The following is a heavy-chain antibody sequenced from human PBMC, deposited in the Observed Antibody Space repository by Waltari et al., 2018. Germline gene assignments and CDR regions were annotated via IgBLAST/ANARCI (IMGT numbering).Heavy chain of an antibody. CDR2: LWFEGGDE. D-gene: IGHD3-16*01. CDR1: AFSPSHNG. CDR3: AKDAFGNTYMDH. Sequence: QLMLLESGGGVFTPGKSLSSSGVPSAFSPSHNGMHWVRQAPGRRLEWVALLWFEGGDEYYADSVRGRFTISRDNSKNILYLHMDSLRVDDTAVYYCAKDAFGNTYMDHWGQGTLVTVSS. J-gene: IGHJ4*02. V-gene: IGHV3-30*18.